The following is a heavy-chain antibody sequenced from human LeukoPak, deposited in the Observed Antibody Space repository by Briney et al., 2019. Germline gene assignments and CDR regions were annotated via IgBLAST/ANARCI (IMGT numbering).Heavy chain of an antibody. CDR1: GFTFSSYA. CDR3: AGSGSYFLY. V-gene: IGHV3-30-3*01. Sequence: GGSLRLSCAASGFTFSSYAMHWVRQAPGKGLEWVAVISYDGSNKYYADSVKGRFTISRDNAKNSLYLRMNSLRAEDTAVYYCAGSGSYFLYWGQGTLVTVSS. CDR2: ISYDGSNK. J-gene: IGHJ4*02. D-gene: IGHD1-26*01.